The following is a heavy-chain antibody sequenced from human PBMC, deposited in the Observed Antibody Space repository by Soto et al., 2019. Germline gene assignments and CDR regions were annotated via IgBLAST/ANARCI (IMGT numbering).Heavy chain of an antibody. Sequence: GGSLRLSCAASGFTFSSYGMHWVRQAPGKGLEWVAVIWYDGSNKYYADSVKGRFTISRDNSKNTLYLQMNSPRAEETAVYYCARDNYYDSSGYPRYGMDVWGQGTTVTVSS. D-gene: IGHD3-22*01. CDR1: GFTFSSYG. J-gene: IGHJ6*02. CDR3: ARDNYYDSSGYPRYGMDV. V-gene: IGHV3-33*01. CDR2: IWYDGSNK.